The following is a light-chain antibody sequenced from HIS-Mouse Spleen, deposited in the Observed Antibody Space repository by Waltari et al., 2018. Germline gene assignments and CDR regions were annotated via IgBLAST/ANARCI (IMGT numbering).Light chain of an antibody. V-gene: IGLV4-69*01. CDR2: LNSDGSH. CDR1: SRHSSYA. Sequence: QLVLTQSPSASASLGASVKLTCTLRSRHSSYAIAWHQQQPEKGPRYLMKLNSDGSHSKGDGIPARFSGSSSGAERFLTISSLQSEDEADYYCQTWGTGVVFGGGTKLTVL. J-gene: IGLJ2*01. CDR3: QTWGTGVV.